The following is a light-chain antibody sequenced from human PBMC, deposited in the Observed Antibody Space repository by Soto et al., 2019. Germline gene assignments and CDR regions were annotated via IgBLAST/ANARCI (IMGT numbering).Light chain of an antibody. CDR1: QSISSY. Sequence: DIQTTQSPSSLSASVGDRVTITCRASQSISSYLNWYQQKPGRAPNLLIFTASNLQSGVPSRFSGSGSGTDFTLTISSLQPEDFATYYCQQSYSAPYTFGQGTKLDIK. J-gene: IGKJ2*01. CDR2: TAS. CDR3: QQSYSAPYT. V-gene: IGKV1-39*01.